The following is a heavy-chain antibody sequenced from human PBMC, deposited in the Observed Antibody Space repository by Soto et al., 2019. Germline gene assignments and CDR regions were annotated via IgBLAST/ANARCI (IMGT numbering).Heavy chain of an antibody. CDR1: GFTFRNYW. D-gene: IGHD6-19*01. CDR3: ARPLGWRDAFDI. CDR2: IKQDGSDK. V-gene: IGHV3-7*01. J-gene: IGHJ3*02. Sequence: EVPLVESGGGLVQPGGSLRVSCAASGFTFRNYWMTWVRQAPGKGLEWVANIKQDGSDKYYVDSVKGRFTISRDNAKNSLYLQMNSLRAEDTAVYYCARPLGWRDAFDIWGQGTMVTVSS.